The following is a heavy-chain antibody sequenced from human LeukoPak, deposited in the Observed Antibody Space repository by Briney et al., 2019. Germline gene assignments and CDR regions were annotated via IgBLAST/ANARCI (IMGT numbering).Heavy chain of an antibody. CDR3: VSEAGGGSWKY. Sequence: GGSLRLSCAASGFTFSSYAMNWVRQAPGKGLEWVSTIYGNGDYTIYADSVKGRFTISRDNSKNTLYLQMNSLRAEDTAVYYCVSEAGGGSWKYWGQGTLVTVSS. D-gene: IGHD2-15*01. CDR2: IYGNGDYT. V-gene: IGHV3-23*01. CDR1: GFTFSSYA. J-gene: IGHJ4*02.